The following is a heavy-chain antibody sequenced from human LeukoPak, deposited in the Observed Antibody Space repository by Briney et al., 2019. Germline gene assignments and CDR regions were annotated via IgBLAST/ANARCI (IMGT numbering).Heavy chain of an antibody. CDR3: ARLRPITMVRGVKRYYFDY. CDR1: GYTLTELS. J-gene: IGHJ4*02. V-gene: IGHV1-24*01. D-gene: IGHD3-10*01. Sequence: ASVKVSCKVSGYTLTELSMHWVRQAPGKGLEWMGGFDPEDGETIYAQKFQGRVTMTRNTSISTAYMELSSLRSEDTAVYYCARLRPITMVRGVKRYYFDYWGQGTLVTVSS. CDR2: FDPEDGET.